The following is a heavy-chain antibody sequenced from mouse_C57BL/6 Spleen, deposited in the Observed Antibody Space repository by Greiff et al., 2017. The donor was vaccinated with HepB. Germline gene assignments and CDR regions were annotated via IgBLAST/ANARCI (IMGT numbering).Heavy chain of an antibody. CDR2: IDPSDSYT. D-gene: IGHD1-1*01. Sequence: QVQLQQSGAELVKPGASVKLSCKASGYTFTSYWMQWVKQRPGQGLEWIGEIDPSDSYTNYNQKFKGKATLTVDTSSSTAYMQLSSLTSEDSAVYYCARGGYGSSLGYFDVWGTGTTVTVSS. CDR3: ARGGYGSSLGYFDV. J-gene: IGHJ1*03. V-gene: IGHV1-50*01. CDR1: GYTFTSYW.